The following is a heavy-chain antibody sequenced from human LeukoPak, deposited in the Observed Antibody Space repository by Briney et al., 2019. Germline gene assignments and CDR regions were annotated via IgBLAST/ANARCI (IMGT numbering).Heavy chain of an antibody. V-gene: IGHV4-31*03. CDR1: GGSISSGGYY. Sequence: SETLSLTCTVSGGSISSGGYYWSWTRQHPGKGLEWIGYIYYSGSTYYNPSLKSRVTISVDTSKNQFSLKLSSVTAADTAVYYCARDLSSGWGFDYWGQGTLVTVSS. D-gene: IGHD6-19*01. CDR2: IYYSGST. J-gene: IGHJ4*02. CDR3: ARDLSSGWGFDY.